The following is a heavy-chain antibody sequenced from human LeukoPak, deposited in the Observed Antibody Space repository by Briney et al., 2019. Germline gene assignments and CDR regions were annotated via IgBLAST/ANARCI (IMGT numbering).Heavy chain of an antibody. CDR3: ARVGVVTLVPYYYMDV. V-gene: IGHV1-69*06. D-gene: IGHD3-3*01. J-gene: IGHJ6*03. CDR1: GGTFISYA. CDR2: IIPIFGTA. Sequence: GSSVKVSFKASGGTFISYAISWVRQAPGQGLEWMGGIIPIFGTANYAQKFQGRATITADKSTSTAYMELSSLRSEDTAVYYCARVGVVTLVPYYYMDVWGKGTTVTISS.